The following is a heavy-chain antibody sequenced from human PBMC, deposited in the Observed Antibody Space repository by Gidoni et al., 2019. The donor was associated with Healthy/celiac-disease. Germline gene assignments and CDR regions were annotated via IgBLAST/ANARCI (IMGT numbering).Heavy chain of an antibody. Sequence: QVQLQESGPGLVKPSETLSLTCTVSGGSISSYYWSWIRQPPGKGLEWIGYIYYSGSTNYNPSLKSRVTISVDTSKNQFSLKLSSVTAADTAVYYCARANLVPYWFDPWGQGTLVTVSS. CDR2: IYYSGST. V-gene: IGHV4-59*01. CDR1: GGSISSYY. J-gene: IGHJ5*02. D-gene: IGHD6-13*01. CDR3: ARANLVPYWFDP.